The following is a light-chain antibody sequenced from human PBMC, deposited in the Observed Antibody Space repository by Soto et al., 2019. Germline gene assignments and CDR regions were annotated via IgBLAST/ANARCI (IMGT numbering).Light chain of an antibody. CDR1: QSLLHSNGKTY. V-gene: IGKV2D-29*01. CDR2: EVA. CDR3: TQSIQRPYT. Sequence: DIVMTQTPLSLSVTPGQPASISCKSSQSLLHSNGKTYLYWYMHKPGQPPQPLMYEVANRFSGVPDRFSGSGSGTDCTLKISRVEAEDVGIYYCTQSIQRPYTFGQGTKLEI. J-gene: IGKJ2*01.